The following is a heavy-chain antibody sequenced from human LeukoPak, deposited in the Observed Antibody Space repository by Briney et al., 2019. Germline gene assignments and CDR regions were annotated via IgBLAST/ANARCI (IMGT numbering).Heavy chain of an antibody. Sequence: GGSLRLSCAVSGFDFGSRWMHWVRHAPGKGLVWVAVIKDDGFTASYADSVKGRFIASRDDARKTVYLQMSSLRAEDAAVYYCHPLAYVSNWGQGTLVTVSS. CDR1: GFDFGSRW. J-gene: IGHJ4*02. CDR2: IKDDGFTA. V-gene: IGHV3-74*01. D-gene: IGHD3-22*01. CDR3: HPLAYVSN.